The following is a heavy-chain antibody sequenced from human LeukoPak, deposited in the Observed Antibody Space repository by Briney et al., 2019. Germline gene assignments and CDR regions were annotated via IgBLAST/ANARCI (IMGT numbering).Heavy chain of an antibody. J-gene: IGHJ6*02. Sequence: GGSLRLSCAASGFTFSAYWMTWVRQAPGKGLEWVANIKQDGSEKYYVDSVKGRFTISRDNAKNSLCLQMNSLGAEDTAVYYCARTSASVYYYGMDVWGQGTTVTVSS. CDR1: GFTFSAYW. D-gene: IGHD2-2*01. CDR3: ARTSASVYYYGMDV. V-gene: IGHV3-7*01. CDR2: IKQDGSEK.